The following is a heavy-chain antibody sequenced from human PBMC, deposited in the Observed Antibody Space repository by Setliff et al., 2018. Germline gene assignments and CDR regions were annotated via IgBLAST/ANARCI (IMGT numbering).Heavy chain of an antibody. CDR1: GYSFTNYW. D-gene: IGHD3-22*01. J-gene: IGHJ3*02. CDR3: ARLTYYYDSSGLNAFDI. CDR2: LYPGDSDT. V-gene: IGHV5-51*01. Sequence: GESLKISCKGSGYSFTNYWIGWVRQMPGKGLEWMGILYPGDSDTRYSPSFQGQVTFSADKSISTAYLQWSSLKASDTAMYYCARLTYYYDSSGLNAFDIWGQGTMVTVS.